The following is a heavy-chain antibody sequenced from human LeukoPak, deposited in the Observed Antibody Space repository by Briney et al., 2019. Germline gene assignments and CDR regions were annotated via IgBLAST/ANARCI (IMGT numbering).Heavy chain of an antibody. CDR1: GFTSSNAW. J-gene: IGHJ3*02. CDR2: IKSKTDGGTR. CDR3: TTFDYAAFLI. Sequence: GGSLRLSCAVSGFTSSNAWMSWVRQAPGKGLEWVGRIKSKTDGGTRDYAAPVKGRFTISRDDPKYTLYLQMNSLKTEDTAVYYCTTFDYAAFLIWGQGTMVTVSS. D-gene: IGHD4/OR15-4a*01. V-gene: IGHV3-15*01.